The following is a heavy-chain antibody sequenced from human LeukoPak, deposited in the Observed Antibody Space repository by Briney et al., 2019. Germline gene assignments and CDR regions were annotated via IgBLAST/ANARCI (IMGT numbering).Heavy chain of an antibody. V-gene: IGHV3-23*01. Sequence: GGSLRLSCAASGFTFSDYYMSWIRQAPGKGLEWVSGISGDGGSTYYADSVKGRFTISRDNSKSTLYVQMNSLRAEDTAVYYCAKSWQYSKTWVDYWGQGTLVTVSS. CDR2: ISGDGGST. D-gene: IGHD6-6*01. CDR1: GFTFSDYY. CDR3: AKSWQYSKTWVDY. J-gene: IGHJ4*02.